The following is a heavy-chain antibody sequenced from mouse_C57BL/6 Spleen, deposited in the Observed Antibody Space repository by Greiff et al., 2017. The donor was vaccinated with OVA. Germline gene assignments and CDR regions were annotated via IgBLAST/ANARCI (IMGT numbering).Heavy chain of an antibody. Sequence: VQLKQSGPVLVKPGASVKMSCKASGYTFTDYYMNWVKQSHGKSLEWIGVINPYNGGTSYNQKFKGKATLTVDKSSSTAYMELNSLTSEDSAVYYCARTERENYYGSSYFDYWGQGTTLTVSS. CDR3: ARTERENYYGSSYFDY. CDR1: GYTFTDYY. V-gene: IGHV1-19*01. CDR2: INPYNGGT. D-gene: IGHD1-1*01. J-gene: IGHJ2*01.